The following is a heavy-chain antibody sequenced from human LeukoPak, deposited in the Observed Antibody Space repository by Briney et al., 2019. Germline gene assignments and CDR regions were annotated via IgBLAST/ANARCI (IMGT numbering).Heavy chain of an antibody. Sequence: SETLSLTCTVSGDSFNEYYWNWLRQAPGKGLEWIGCISDSGTTYYNPSLKSRVTISLDTSKNHFSLKLTFVTAADTAVYFCTKGYYEPFDYWGQGMMVTVSS. V-gene: IGHV4-59*01. CDR1: GDSFNEYY. CDR2: ISDSGTT. CDR3: TKGYYEPFDY. D-gene: IGHD3-22*01. J-gene: IGHJ4*02.